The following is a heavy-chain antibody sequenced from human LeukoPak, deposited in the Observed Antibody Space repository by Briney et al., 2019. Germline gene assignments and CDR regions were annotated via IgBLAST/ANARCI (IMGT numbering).Heavy chain of an antibody. Sequence: SETLSLTCAVSGHSISSGYYWGWIRQPPGKGLEWIGSIYHSGSTYYNPSLKSRVTISVDTSKNQFSLKLSSVTAADTAVYYCARPSRYYYGSGSYLTKYYFDYWGQGTLVTVSS. D-gene: IGHD3-10*01. CDR1: GHSISSGYY. CDR3: ARPSRYYYGSGSYLTKYYFDY. J-gene: IGHJ4*02. CDR2: IYHSGST. V-gene: IGHV4-38-2*01.